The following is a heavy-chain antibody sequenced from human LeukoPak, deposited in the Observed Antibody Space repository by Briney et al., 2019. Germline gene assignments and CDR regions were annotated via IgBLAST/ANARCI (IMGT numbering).Heavy chain of an antibody. Sequence: SETLSLTCTVSGGSISSYYWNWIRQPPGKGLEWIGSISYSGSTNYNPSLESRVTISVDTSKNQISLKLSSVTAADTAVYYCARMVTAISPSDAFDIWGQGTMVTVSS. CDR3: ARMVTAISPSDAFDI. J-gene: IGHJ3*02. CDR1: GGSISSYY. CDR2: ISYSGST. D-gene: IGHD2-21*02. V-gene: IGHV4-59*01.